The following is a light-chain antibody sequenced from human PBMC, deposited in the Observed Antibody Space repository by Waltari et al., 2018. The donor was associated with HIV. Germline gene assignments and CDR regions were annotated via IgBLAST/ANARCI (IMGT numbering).Light chain of an antibody. CDR3: QQFYRTPYT. V-gene: IGKV4-1*01. J-gene: IGKJ2*01. Sequence: DIVMTQSPESLAVSLGERATINCKSSQTIFYKSNNKNYLAWYQRKQGQSPKLLISWASNREFGVPDRFSGSGSGTDFTLTINNLQAEDVAVYYCQQFYRTPYTFGQGTRL. CDR2: WAS. CDR1: QTIFYKSNNKNY.